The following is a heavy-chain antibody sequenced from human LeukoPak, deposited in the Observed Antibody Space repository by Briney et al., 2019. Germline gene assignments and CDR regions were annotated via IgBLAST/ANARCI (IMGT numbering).Heavy chain of an antibody. CDR1: GGTFSSYA. D-gene: IGHD3-22*01. Sequence: SVKVSCKASGGTFSSYAISWVRQAPGQGLEWMGRIIPIFGIANYAQKFQGRVTITADKSTSTAYMELSSLRSEDTAVYYCARDRDYYDSSGSPAPFDPWGQGTLVTVFS. J-gene: IGHJ5*02. CDR2: IIPIFGIA. CDR3: ARDRDYYDSSGSPAPFDP. V-gene: IGHV1-69*04.